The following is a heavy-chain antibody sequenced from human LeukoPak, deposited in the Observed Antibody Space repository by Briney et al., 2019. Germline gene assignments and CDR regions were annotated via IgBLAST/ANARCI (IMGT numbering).Heavy chain of an antibody. Sequence: GESLKISCKGSGYSFTTYWIGWVRQMPGKGLEWMGIIYPGDSDTRYSPSFQGQVTISADKSISTAYLQWSSLKASDTAMYYCARARFCSGGSCYAEYWGQGTLVTVSS. CDR1: GYSFTTYW. J-gene: IGHJ4*02. V-gene: IGHV5-51*01. CDR3: ARARFCSGGSCYAEY. CDR2: IYPGDSDT. D-gene: IGHD2-15*01.